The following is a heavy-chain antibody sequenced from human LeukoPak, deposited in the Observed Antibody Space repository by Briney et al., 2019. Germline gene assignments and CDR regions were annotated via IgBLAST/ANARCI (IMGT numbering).Heavy chain of an antibody. CDR3: ARGSGDCSGGSCYGMDV. CDR2: ISSGSSYI. V-gene: IGHV3-21*01. CDR1: GFTFSSYT. Sequence: GGSLRLSCAASGFTFSSYTMNWVRQAPGKGLEWVSTISSGSSYIYYADSVKGRFTISRDNAKNSLYLQMNSLRAEDTAVYYCARGSGDCSGGSCYGMDVWGQGTTVTVSS. J-gene: IGHJ6*02. D-gene: IGHD2-15*01.